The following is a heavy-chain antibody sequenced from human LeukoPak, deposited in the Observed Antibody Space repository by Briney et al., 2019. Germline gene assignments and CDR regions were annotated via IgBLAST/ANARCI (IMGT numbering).Heavy chain of an antibody. V-gene: IGHV4-59*08. Sequence: SETLSLTCSVSGGSISGYYWSWIRQSPGKGLEWIGYIYYSGNTNYNPSLKSRVTISVDMSKNQFSLNLRSVTAADTAVYYCARDIAAAGGYWGQGTLVTVSP. J-gene: IGHJ4*02. CDR2: IYYSGNT. CDR3: ARDIAAAGGY. D-gene: IGHD6-13*01. CDR1: GGSISGYY.